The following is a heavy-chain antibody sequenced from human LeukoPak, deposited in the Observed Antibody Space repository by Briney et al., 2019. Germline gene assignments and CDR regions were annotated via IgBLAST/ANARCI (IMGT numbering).Heavy chain of an antibody. V-gene: IGHV1-2*02. CDR3: ARQRFWFGELLEAFDI. D-gene: IGHD3-10*01. Sequence: ASVKVSCKASGYTFTGYYMHWVRQAPGQGLEWMGWINPNSGGTNYAQKFQGRVTMTRDTFISTAYMEPSRLRSDDTAVYYCARQRFWFGELLEAFDIWGQGTMVTVSS. CDR1: GYTFTGYY. CDR2: INPNSGGT. J-gene: IGHJ3*02.